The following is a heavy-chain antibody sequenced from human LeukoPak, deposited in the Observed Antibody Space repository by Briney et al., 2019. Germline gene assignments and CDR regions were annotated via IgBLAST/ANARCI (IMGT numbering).Heavy chain of an antibody. D-gene: IGHD7-27*01. V-gene: IGHV1-69*13. Sequence: AASVKVSCKASGGTFSSYAISWVRQAPGQGLEWMGGIIPIFGTANYAQKFQGRVTITADESTSTAYMELSSLRSEDTAVYYCARAPKSLTGGPNWFDPWGQGTLVTVSS. CDR1: GGTFSSYA. J-gene: IGHJ5*02. CDR3: ARAPKSLTGGPNWFDP. CDR2: IIPIFGTA.